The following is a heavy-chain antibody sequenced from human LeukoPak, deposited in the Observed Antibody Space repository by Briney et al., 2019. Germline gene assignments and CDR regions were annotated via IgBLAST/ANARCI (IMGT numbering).Heavy chain of an antibody. CDR3: ARLYCSSTSCYPYDAFDI. J-gene: IGHJ3*02. Sequence: TSETLSLTCTVSGYSISSGYYWGWIRQPPGKGLEWIGSIYHSGSTYYNPSLKSRVTISVDTSKNQFSLKLSSVTAADTAVYYCARLYCSSTSCYPYDAFDIWGQGTMVTVSS. V-gene: IGHV4-38-2*02. CDR2: IYHSGST. D-gene: IGHD2-2*01. CDR1: GYSISSGYY.